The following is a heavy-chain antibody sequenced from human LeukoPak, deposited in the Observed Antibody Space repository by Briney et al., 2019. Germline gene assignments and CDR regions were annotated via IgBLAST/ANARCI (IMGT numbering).Heavy chain of an antibody. CDR1: GDSVSSNSAA. D-gene: IGHD1-26*01. J-gene: IGHJ4*02. CDR3: ARTGGEWELQAFDY. V-gene: IGHV6-1*01. Sequence: SPTLSLTFAISGDSVSSNSAAWNWIRQSPSRGLEWLGRTYYRSKWYNDYAVSVKSRITINPDTSKNQFSLQLNSVTPEDTAVYYCARTGGEWELQAFDYWGQGTLVTVSS. CDR2: TYYRSKWYN.